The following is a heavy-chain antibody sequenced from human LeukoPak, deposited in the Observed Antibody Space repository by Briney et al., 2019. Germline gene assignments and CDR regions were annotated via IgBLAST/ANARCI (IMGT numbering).Heavy chain of an antibody. CDR3: ARDLSIAAAGTGRYYFDY. J-gene: IGHJ4*02. D-gene: IGHD6-13*01. V-gene: IGHV1-2*02. CDR1: GYTFTGYY. CDR2: TNPNSGGT. Sequence: ASVKVSCKASGYTFTGYYMHWVRQAPGLGLEWMGWTNPNSGGTNYAQRFQGRVTMTRDTSISTAYMELSRLRSDDTAVYYCARDLSIAAAGTGRYYFDYWGQGTLVTVSS.